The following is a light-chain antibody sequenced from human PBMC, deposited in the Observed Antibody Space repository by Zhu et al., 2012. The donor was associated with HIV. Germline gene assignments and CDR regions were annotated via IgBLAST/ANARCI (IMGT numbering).Light chain of an antibody. Sequence: EIVMTQSPATLSVSPGERATLSCRASQSVSSSHLAWYQQKPGQGPRLLIYGGSSRATDIPDRFSGSGSGTDFTLTISRLGPEDFALYHCQQYDSSPWTFGPGTKVEIK. J-gene: IGKJ1*01. CDR1: QSVSSSH. V-gene: IGKV3-20*01. CDR3: QQYDSSPWT. CDR2: GGS.